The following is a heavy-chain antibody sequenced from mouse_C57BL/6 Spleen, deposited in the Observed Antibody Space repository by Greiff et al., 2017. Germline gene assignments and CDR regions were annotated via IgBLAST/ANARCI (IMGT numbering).Heavy chain of an antibody. CDR2: IDPETGGT. D-gene: IGHD1-2*01. CDR3: TTAGPPYFDV. CDR1: GYTFTDYE. Sequence: QVQLQQSGAELVRPGASVTLSCKASGYTFTDYEMHWVKQTPVHGLEWIGAIDPETGGTAYNQKFKGKAILTADKSSSTAYMELRSLTSEDSAVYYCTTAGPPYFDVWGTGTTVTVSS. J-gene: IGHJ1*03. V-gene: IGHV1-15*01.